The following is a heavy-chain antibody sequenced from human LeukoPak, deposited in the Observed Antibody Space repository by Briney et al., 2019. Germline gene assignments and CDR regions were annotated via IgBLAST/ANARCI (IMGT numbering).Heavy chain of an antibody. CDR2: ISASNGNT. J-gene: IGHJ4*02. CDR3: ARSGYSFGYHYFDL. Sequence: ALVKVSCKASGYTFTNYGFSWVRQAPGQGPEWMGWISASNGNTNYAQKFQGRVTLTRDTSASTAYMDLRSLRSDDTAVYFCARSGYSFGYHYFDLWGQGTLVTVSS. V-gene: IGHV1-18*01. D-gene: IGHD5-18*01. CDR1: GYTFTNYG.